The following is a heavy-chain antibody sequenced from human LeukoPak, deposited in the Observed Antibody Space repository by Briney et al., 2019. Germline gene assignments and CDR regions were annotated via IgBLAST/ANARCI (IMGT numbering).Heavy chain of an antibody. D-gene: IGHD3-9*01. J-gene: IGHJ3*02. CDR1: GFTFSSYA. CDR2: ISYDGSNK. V-gene: IGHV3-30-3*01. Sequence: GGSLRLSCAASGFTFSSYAMHWVRQAPGEGLEWVAVISYDGSNKYYADSVKGRFTISRDNSKNTLYLQMNSLRAEDTAVYYCARERGEYYDILTGYFPTGAFDIWGQGTMVTVSS. CDR3: ARERGEYYDILTGYFPTGAFDI.